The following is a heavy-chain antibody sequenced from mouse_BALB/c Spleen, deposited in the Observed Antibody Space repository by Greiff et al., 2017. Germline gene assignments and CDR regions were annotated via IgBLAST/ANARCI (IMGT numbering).Heavy chain of an antibody. Sequence: VQVVESGPGLVQLSQSLSITCTVSGFSLTSYGVHWVLQSPGKGLEWLGVIWSGGSTDYNAAFISRLSISKDNSKCQVFFKMNSLQANDTAIYYCARYYYGSSAWFAYWGQGTLVTVSA. D-gene: IGHD1-1*01. J-gene: IGHJ3*01. CDR3: ARYYYGSSAWFAY. V-gene: IGHV2-2*02. CDR1: GFSLTSYG. CDR2: IWSGGST.